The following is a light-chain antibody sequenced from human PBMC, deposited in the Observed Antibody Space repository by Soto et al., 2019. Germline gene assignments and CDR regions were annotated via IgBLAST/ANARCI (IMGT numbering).Light chain of an antibody. CDR3: SSYTGSSTPWV. Sequence: QSVLTQPASVSGSPGQSITISCTGTSSDIGGYNYVSWYKQEPGKAPKLMLFDVTNRPSGVSNRFSGSKSGNTASLTISGLLAEDEGDYFCSSYTGSSTPWVFGGGTQLTVL. J-gene: IGLJ3*02. CDR1: SSDIGGYNY. V-gene: IGLV2-14*01. CDR2: DVT.